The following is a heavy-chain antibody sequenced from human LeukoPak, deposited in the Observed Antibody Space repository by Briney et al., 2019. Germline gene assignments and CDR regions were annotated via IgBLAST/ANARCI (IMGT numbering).Heavy chain of an antibody. Sequence: GGSLRLSCAAYGFTFSSYWMHWVRQAPGKGLEWVANIKQDGSEKYYVDSVKGRFTISRDNAKNSLYLQMNSLRAEDTAVYYCAKKMDTWGQGTLVTVSS. J-gene: IGHJ4*02. D-gene: IGHD5-24*01. CDR2: IKQDGSEK. CDR3: AKKMDT. V-gene: IGHV3-7*01. CDR1: GFTFSSYW.